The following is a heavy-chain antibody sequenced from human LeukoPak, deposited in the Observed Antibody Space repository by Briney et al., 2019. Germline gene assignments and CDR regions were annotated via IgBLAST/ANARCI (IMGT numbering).Heavy chain of an antibody. V-gene: IGHV1-46*01. Sequence: ASVKVSCKASGYTFTSYYMHWVRQAPGQGLEWMGIINPSGGSTSYAQKFQGRVTMTRDMSTSTVYMELSSLRSEDTAVYYCARVGGVAVAFDYWGQGTLVTVSS. CDR3: ARVGGVAVAFDY. D-gene: IGHD6-19*01. J-gene: IGHJ4*02. CDR1: GYTFTSYY. CDR2: INPSGGST.